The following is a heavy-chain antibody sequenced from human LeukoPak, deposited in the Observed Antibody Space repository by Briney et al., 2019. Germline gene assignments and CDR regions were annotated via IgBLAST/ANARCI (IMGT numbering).Heavy chain of an antibody. D-gene: IGHD2-15*01. Sequence: GSLRLSCAASGFTFSNYWMHWVRQAPGKGLVWVSQINGAGTTTTYADSVKGRFTISRDNAKNTLYLQVTSLRVEDTAVYYCARDPDSLYYWGQGTLVTVSS. CDR3: ARDPDSLYY. CDR2: INGAGTTT. V-gene: IGHV3-74*01. CDR1: GFTFSNYW. J-gene: IGHJ4*02.